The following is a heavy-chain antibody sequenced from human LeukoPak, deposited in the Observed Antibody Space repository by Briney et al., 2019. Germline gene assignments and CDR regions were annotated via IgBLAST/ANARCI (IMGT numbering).Heavy chain of an antibody. CDR2: IYYSGST. J-gene: IGHJ4*02. Sequence: PPETLSLTCLVSGRSLSGYYWGWIRQPPGRGLEWVGYIYYSGSTNYNPSLKSRVTISVDTSKNQFSLKLSSVTAADTAVYYCARDLMGIAYRGAFYYWGQGTLVTVSS. D-gene: IGHD6-13*01. CDR1: GRSLSGYY. CDR3: ARDLMGIAYRGAFYY. V-gene: IGHV4-59*01.